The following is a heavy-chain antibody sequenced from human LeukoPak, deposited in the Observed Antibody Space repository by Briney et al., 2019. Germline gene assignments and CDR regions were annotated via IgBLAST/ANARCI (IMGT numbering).Heavy chain of an antibody. CDR3: ANPRHRSIRDFDWLSEGFDY. J-gene: IGHJ4*02. V-gene: IGHV3-23*01. CDR1: GLTFSSYA. CDR2: ISGSGGST. Sequence: GGSLRLSCAASGLTFSSYAMSWVRQAPGKGLEWVSAISGSGGSTYYADSVKGRFTISRDSSKNTLYLQMNSLKAEDTAVYYCANPRHRSIRDFDWLSEGFDYWGQGTLVTVSS. D-gene: IGHD3-9*01.